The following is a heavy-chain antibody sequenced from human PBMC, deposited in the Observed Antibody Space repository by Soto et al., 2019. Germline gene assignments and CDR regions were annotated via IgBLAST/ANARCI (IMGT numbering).Heavy chain of an antibody. J-gene: IGHJ3*02. CDR3: ARDRDYDSSGYYSPVAFDI. D-gene: IGHD3-22*01. CDR2: IWYDGSNK. V-gene: IGHV3-33*01. CDR1: GFTFSSYG. Sequence: VGSLRLSCAASGFTFSSYGMHWVRQAPGKGLEWVAVIWYDGSNKYYADSVKGRFTISRDNSKNTLYLQMNSLRAEDTAVYYCARDRDYDSSGYYSPVAFDIWGQGTMVTVSS.